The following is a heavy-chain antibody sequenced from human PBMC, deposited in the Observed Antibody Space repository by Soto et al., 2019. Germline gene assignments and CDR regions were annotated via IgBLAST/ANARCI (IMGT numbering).Heavy chain of an antibody. CDR3: ARRIAVAGSQGYYYYGMDV. Sequence: QVQLVQSGAEVKQPGASVKVSCKASGYTFTSYAMHWVRQAPGQGLEWMGWINAGNGNTKYSQKFQGRVTITRDTSASTAYMELSSLRSEDTAVYYCARRIAVAGSQGYYYYGMDVWGQGTTVTVSS. CDR2: INAGNGNT. V-gene: IGHV1-3*01. D-gene: IGHD6-19*01. J-gene: IGHJ6*02. CDR1: GYTFTSYA.